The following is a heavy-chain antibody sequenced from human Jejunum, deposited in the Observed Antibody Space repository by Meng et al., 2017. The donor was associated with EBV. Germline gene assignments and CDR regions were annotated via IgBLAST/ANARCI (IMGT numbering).Heavy chain of an antibody. CDR2: VSGSGGNT. CDR3: AKLLKY. V-gene: IGHV3-23*01. J-gene: IGHJ4*02. CDR1: GFTFRSYS. Sequence: EVGRWGSGGGLVQPGGSWGLSCAASGFTFRSYSMSWVRQSPGKGLEWVSTVSGSGGNTYYADSVKGRFTISRDISKNTLYLQMNSLTAEDTAIYYCAKLLKYWGQGTLVTVSS.